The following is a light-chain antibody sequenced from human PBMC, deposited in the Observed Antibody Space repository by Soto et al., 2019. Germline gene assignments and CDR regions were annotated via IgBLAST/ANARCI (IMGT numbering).Light chain of an antibody. CDR3: HHYGSSPYT. CDR2: GVS. Sequence: EIVFTQSPGTLSLSPGERATLSCRASQSLSGNYLAWYQQKPGQAPRLLIFGVSSRATGIPDRFSGSGSGTDFTLTINRXEPEDFAVYYCHHYGSSPYTFGLGTKVDIK. CDR1: QSLSGNY. V-gene: IGKV3-20*01. J-gene: IGKJ2*01.